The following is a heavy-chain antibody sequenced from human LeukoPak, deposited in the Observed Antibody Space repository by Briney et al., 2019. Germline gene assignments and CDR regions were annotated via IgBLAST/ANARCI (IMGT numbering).Heavy chain of an antibody. J-gene: IGHJ3*02. V-gene: IGHV4-59*08. Sequence: SETLSLTCTVSGGSISSYYWSWIRQPPGKGLEWIGYIYYSGSTNYNPSLKSRVTISVDTSKNQFSLKLSSVTAADTAVYYCARGGSSSWYHAFDIWGQGTMVTVSS. CDR3: ARGGSSSWYHAFDI. CDR2: IYYSGST. D-gene: IGHD6-13*01. CDR1: GGSISSYY.